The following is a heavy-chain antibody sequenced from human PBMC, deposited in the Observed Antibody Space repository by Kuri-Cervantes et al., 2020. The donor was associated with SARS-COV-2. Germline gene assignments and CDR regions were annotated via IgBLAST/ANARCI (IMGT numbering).Heavy chain of an antibody. CDR2: ISQSGNT. J-gene: IGHJ6*03. Sequence: SCAVSGGSISSGNFYWSWIRQPPGKGLEWIGYISQSGNTYYNPSLKSRVTISVDTSKNQFSLKLSSVTAADTAVYYCARNSGYSSGWFYYYYYMDVWGKGTTVTVSS. V-gene: IGHV4-30-2*01. CDR1: GGSISSGNFY. D-gene: IGHD6-19*01. CDR3: ARNSGYSSGWFYYYYYMDV.